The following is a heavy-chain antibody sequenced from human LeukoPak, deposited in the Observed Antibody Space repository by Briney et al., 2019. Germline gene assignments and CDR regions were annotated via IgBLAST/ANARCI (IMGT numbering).Heavy chain of an antibody. J-gene: IGHJ4*02. CDR1: GFTFSSYG. D-gene: IGHD1-14*01. Sequence: PGGSLRLSCAASGFTFSSYGMHWVRQAPGKGLEWVAVIWYDGSNKYYADSVKGRFTISRDNAKNTLYLQMNSLRAEDTAVYYCARDVRGGHHDYWGQGTLVTVSS. CDR3: ARDVRGGHHDY. V-gene: IGHV3-33*01. CDR2: IWYDGSNK.